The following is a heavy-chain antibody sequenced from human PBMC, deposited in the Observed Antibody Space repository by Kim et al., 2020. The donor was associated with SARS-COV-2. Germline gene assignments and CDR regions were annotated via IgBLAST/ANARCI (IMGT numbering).Heavy chain of an antibody. V-gene: IGHV3-9*01. D-gene: IGHD3-10*01. Sequence: GGSLRLSCAASGFTFDDYAMHWVRQAPGKGLEWVSGISWNSGSIGYADSVKGRFTISRDNAKNSLYLQMNSLRAEDTALYYCAKGTMVQLYGMDVWGQGTTVTVSS. CDR2: ISWNSGSI. CDR1: GFTFDDYA. J-gene: IGHJ6*02. CDR3: AKGTMVQLYGMDV.